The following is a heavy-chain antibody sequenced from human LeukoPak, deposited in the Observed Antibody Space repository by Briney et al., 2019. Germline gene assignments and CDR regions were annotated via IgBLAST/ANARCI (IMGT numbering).Heavy chain of an antibody. CDR2: IFHNGNT. Sequence: SEALSFTCTVSGYSISSDYYWGWIRQPPGKGLEWIGNIFHNGNTYYNPSLKSRVTMSIDTSKKQFSLKLRTATAADTAVYYCARIEDVTRGYNHAYYFDYWGQGTLVTVSS. J-gene: IGHJ4*02. V-gene: IGHV4-38-2*02. CDR3: ARIEDVTRGYNHAYYFDY. CDR1: GYSISSDYY. D-gene: IGHD5-18*01.